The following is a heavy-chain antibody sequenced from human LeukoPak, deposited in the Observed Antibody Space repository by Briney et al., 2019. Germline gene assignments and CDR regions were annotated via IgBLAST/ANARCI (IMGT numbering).Heavy chain of an antibody. D-gene: IGHD1-26*01. Sequence: GASVKVSCKASGYTFTSYAISWVRQAPGQGLEWMGGIIPIFGTANYAQKFQGRVTITADESTSTAYMELSSLRSEDTAVYYCASGLYSGSYPAYYFDYWGQGTLVTVS. CDR1: GYTFTSYA. J-gene: IGHJ4*02. CDR3: ASGLYSGSYPAYYFDY. V-gene: IGHV1-69*13. CDR2: IIPIFGTA.